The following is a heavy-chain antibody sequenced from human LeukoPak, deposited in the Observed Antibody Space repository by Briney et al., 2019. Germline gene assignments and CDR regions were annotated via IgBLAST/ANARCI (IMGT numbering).Heavy chain of an antibody. CDR3: AKDLTYDSTGSDY. CDR2: IRYDGSNE. V-gene: IGHV3-30*02. J-gene: IGHJ4*02. Sequence: GGSPRLSCAASGFTFSSYGMHWVRQAPGKGLEWVAFIRYDGSNEHYPDSVKGRFTISRDNSKNTLYLQMNSLRAEGTAVYYCAKDLTYDSTGSDYWGQGIVVTVSS. D-gene: IGHD3-22*01. CDR1: GFTFSSYG.